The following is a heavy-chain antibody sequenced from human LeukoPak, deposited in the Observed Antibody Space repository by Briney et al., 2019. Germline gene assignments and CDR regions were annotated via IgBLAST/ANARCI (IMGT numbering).Heavy chain of an antibody. CDR3: AREARLLWFGEFAGVFDY. CDR1: GGSISSYY. D-gene: IGHD3-10*01. J-gene: IGHJ4*02. V-gene: IGHV4-59*01. CDR2: IYYSGST. Sequence: PSETLSLTCTVSGGSISSYYWSWIRQPPGKGLEGFGYIYYSGSTNYNPSLKSRVTISVDTSKNQFSLKLSSVTAADTAVYYCAREARLLWFGEFAGVFDYWGQGTLVTVSS.